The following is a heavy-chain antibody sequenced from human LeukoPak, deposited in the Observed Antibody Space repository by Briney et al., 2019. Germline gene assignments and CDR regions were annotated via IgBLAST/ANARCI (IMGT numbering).Heavy chain of an antibody. CDR2: ISPSSSTI. V-gene: IGHV3-48*01. Sequence: GGSLRLSCAASGFTFSSYGMNWVRQAPGKGLEWVSYISPSSSTIYYADSVKGRFTISRDNAKNSLYLQMNSLRAEDTAVYYCAREHTPFGSGCTAAYWGQGTPVTVSS. D-gene: IGHD6-19*01. CDR1: GFTFSSYG. J-gene: IGHJ4*02. CDR3: AREHTPFGSGCTAAY.